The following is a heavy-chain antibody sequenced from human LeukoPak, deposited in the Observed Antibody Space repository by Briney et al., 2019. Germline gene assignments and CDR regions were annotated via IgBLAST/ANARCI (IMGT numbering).Heavy chain of an antibody. Sequence: PSETLSLTCAVSGGSISSGGYSWSWIRQPPGKGLEWIGYIYHSGSTYYNPSLKSRVTISVDRSKNQFSLKLSSVTAADAAVYYCARGRAMGAVDYWGQGTLVTVSS. CDR1: GGSISSGGYS. CDR3: ARGRAMGAVDY. D-gene: IGHD5-18*01. J-gene: IGHJ4*02. CDR2: IYHSGST. V-gene: IGHV4-30-2*01.